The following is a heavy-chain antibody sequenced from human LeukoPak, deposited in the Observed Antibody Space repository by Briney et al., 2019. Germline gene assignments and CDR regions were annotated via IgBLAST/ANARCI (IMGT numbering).Heavy chain of an antibody. D-gene: IGHD2-21*02. Sequence: GGSLRLSCAASGFIFRSYGMHWVRQAPGKGLEWVAVVSDDGTNTYYGDSVKGRFTIYRDNSRDTLYLQMDSLRPEDTAVYYCAKVRVTAPYFMDVWGKGTTVTVSS. V-gene: IGHV3-30*18. CDR2: VSDDGTNT. CDR1: GFIFRSYG. J-gene: IGHJ6*03. CDR3: AKVRVTAPYFMDV.